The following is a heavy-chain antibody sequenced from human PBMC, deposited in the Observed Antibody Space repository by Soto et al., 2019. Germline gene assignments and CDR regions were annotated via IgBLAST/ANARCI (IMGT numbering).Heavy chain of an antibody. V-gene: IGHV3-53*01. CDR3: ARGTTEVTAGYY. CDR1: GFAVSSSY. CDR2: IYTGGAT. Sequence: EVQLVESGGGLIQPGGSLRLSCAASGFAVSSSYMSWVRQAPGKGLEWVSVIYTGGATYYADSVKGRFTISRDDSKNTLPLHMNSLRAEDTGVYYCARGTTEVTAGYYWGQGALVTVSS. J-gene: IGHJ4*02. D-gene: IGHD2-15*01.